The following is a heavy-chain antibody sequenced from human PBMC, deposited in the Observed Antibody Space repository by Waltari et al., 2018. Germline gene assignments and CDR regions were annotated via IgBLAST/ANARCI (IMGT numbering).Heavy chain of an antibody. V-gene: IGHV4-4*07. CDR1: AGSVRGPY. J-gene: IGHJ4*02. CDR3: AESDSGSWQYFFNS. Sequence: QMKLLESGPGLVKPSETLSLTCTVSAGSVRGPYWSWIRQPAGKGLEWIGRVYSTGAPNHNPSLGLRATISVDTTKKQVSLMLTSVTAADTAMYFCAESDSGSWQYFFNSWGPGALVTVSS. CDR2: VYSTGAP. D-gene: IGHD6-19*01.